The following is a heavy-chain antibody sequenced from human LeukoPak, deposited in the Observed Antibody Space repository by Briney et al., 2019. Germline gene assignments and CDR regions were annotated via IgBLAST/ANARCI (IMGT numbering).Heavy chain of an antibody. CDR2: IYYSGSI. CDR3: ARESGSSGWSYYGMDV. D-gene: IGHD6-19*01. J-gene: IGHJ6*02. CDR1: GGSISSYY. V-gene: IGHV4-59*01. Sequence: PSETLSLTCTVSGGSISSYYWSWIRQPPGKGLEWIGYIYYSGSINYNPSLKSRVTISVDTSKNQFSLKLSSVTAADTAVYYCARESGSSGWSYYGMDVWGQGTTVTVSS.